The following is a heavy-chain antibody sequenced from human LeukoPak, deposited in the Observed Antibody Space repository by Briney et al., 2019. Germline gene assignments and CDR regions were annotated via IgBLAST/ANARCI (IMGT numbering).Heavy chain of an antibody. CDR2: ISSSGSTI. V-gene: IGHV3-48*03. CDR3: ARLDYYDSSGSQIDY. Sequence: PGGSLRLSCAASGFTFSSYEMNWVRQAPGKGLEWVSYISSSGSTIYYADSVKGRFTISRDNAKNSLYLQMNSLRAEDTAVYYCARLDYYDSSGSQIDYWGQGTLVTVSS. D-gene: IGHD3-22*01. CDR1: GFTFSSYE. J-gene: IGHJ4*02.